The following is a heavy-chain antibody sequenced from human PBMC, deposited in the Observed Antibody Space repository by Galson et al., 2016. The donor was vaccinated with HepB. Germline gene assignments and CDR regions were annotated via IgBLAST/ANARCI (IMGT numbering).Heavy chain of an antibody. Sequence: SLRLSCAASGFSFSSYSMNWVRQAPGKGLEWLAVMSYDGNIKQYADSVKGRFTISRHNSKKTMYLQMNSLRGDDTAVYYCARDARPTASWHYFDYWGQGTLVTVSS. V-gene: IGHV3-30*03. CDR3: ARDARPTASWHYFDY. J-gene: IGHJ4*02. D-gene: IGHD2-2*01. CDR1: GFSFSSYS. CDR2: MSYDGNIK.